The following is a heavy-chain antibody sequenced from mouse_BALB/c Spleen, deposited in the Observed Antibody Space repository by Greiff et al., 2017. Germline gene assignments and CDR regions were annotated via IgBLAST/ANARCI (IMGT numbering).Heavy chain of an antibody. CDR1: GFTFSSYG. V-gene: IGHV5-6*01. CDR3: GGGNPAWFAY. D-gene: IGHD2-1*01. CDR2: ISSGGSYT. Sequence: EVQLQESGGDLVKPGGSLKLSCAASGFTFSSYGMSWVRQTPDKRLEWVATISSGGSYTYYPDSVKGRFTISRDNAKNTLYLQMSSLKSEDTAMYYCGGGNPAWFAYWGQGTLVTVSA. J-gene: IGHJ3*01.